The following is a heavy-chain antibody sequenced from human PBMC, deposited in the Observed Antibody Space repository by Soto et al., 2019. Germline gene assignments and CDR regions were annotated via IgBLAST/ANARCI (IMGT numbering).Heavy chain of an antibody. CDR2: IYSGGST. Sequence: PGGSLRLSCAASGFTVSSNYMSWVRQAPGKGLEWVSVIYSGGSTYYADSVKGRFTISRDNSKNTLYLQMNSLRAEDTAVYYCARVIRDMVYAISYFDYWGQGTLVTVSS. J-gene: IGHJ4*02. D-gene: IGHD2-8*01. V-gene: IGHV3-66*01. CDR3: ARVIRDMVYAISYFDY. CDR1: GFTVSSNY.